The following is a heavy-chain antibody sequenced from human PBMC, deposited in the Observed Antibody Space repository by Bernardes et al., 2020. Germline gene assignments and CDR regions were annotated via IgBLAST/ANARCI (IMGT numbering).Heavy chain of an antibody. D-gene: IGHD2-15*01. Sequence: ASVKVSCKASGYTYTNYGIGWVRQAPGHGLEWLGWISGYNGNTSYARHLQDRISMTTDLSTNTAFMELRRLRSDDTAVYYCARVEGFCSGGTCFSLFYFDHWGQGTLVSVSS. J-gene: IGHJ4*02. CDR1: GYTYTNYG. CDR3: ARVEGFCSGGTCFSLFYFDH. V-gene: IGHV1-18*04. CDR2: ISGYNGNT.